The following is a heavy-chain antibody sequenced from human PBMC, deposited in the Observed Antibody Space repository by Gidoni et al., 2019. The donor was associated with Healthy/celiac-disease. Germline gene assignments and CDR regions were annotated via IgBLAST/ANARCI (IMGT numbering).Heavy chain of an antibody. CDR1: GFTFSSYA. CDR3: AKLGSGIRRYSSGWTRGAPFDY. V-gene: IGHV3-23*01. D-gene: IGHD6-19*01. Sequence: EVQLLESGGGLVQPGGSLRLSCAASGFTFSSYAMSWVRQAPGKGLEWVSAISGSGGSTYYADSVKGRFTISRDNSKNTLYLQMNSLRAEDTAVYYCAKLGSGIRRYSSGWTRGAPFDYWGQGTLVTVSS. J-gene: IGHJ4*02. CDR2: ISGSGGST.